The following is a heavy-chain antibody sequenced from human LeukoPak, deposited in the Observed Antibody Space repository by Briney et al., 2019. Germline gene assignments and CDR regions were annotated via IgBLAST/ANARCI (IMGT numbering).Heavy chain of an antibody. D-gene: IGHD7-27*01. CDR3: AALTGDQVY. CDR1: GFTFDDYP. Sequence: GGSLRLSCAASGFTFDDYPMHWVRQAPGKGLEWVSGISWNSGSIGYADSVKGRFTISRDNAKNSLYLQMNSLRAEDMALYYCAALTGDQVYWGQGTLVTVSS. V-gene: IGHV3-9*03. CDR2: ISWNSGSI. J-gene: IGHJ4*02.